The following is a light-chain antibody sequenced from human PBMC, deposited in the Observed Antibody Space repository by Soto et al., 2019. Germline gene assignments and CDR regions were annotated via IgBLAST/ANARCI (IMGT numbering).Light chain of an antibody. CDR2: GAS. V-gene: IGKV3-20*01. CDR3: QRHGAT. J-gene: IGKJ1*01. Sequence: EIVMTQSPATLSVSPGERATLSCRASQSVSSSDLAWYQQKPGQAPRLLIYGASSRATGIPDRFSGSGSGTDFTLTISGLEPEDSAAYYCQRHGATFGQGTKVDI. CDR1: QSVSSSD.